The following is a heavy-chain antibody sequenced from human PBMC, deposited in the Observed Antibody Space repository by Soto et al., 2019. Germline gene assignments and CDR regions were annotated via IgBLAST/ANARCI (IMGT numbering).Heavy chain of an antibody. V-gene: IGHV5-51*01. J-gene: IGHJ3*02. CDR3: ARRVRFITGPTMDDAFDI. Sequence: PGESLKISCKGSGYSFTSYWIGWVRQMPGKGLEWMGIIYPGDSDTRYSPSFQGQVTISADKSISTAYLQWSSLKASDTAMYYCARRVRFITGPTMDDAFDIWGQGTMVTVSS. D-gene: IGHD1-20*01. CDR1: GYSFTSYW. CDR2: IYPGDSDT.